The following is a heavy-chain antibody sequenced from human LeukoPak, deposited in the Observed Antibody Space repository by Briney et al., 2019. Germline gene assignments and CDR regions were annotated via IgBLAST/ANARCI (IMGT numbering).Heavy chain of an antibody. J-gene: IGHJ4*02. Sequence: PGGSLRLSCAASGFTFSSYGMHWVRQAPGKGLEWVAVISYDGSNKYYADSVKGRFTISRDYSKNTLYLQMNSLRAEDTAVYYCAKDDPGIAVAGADLFDYWGQGTLVTVSS. CDR3: AKDDPGIAVAGADLFDY. CDR1: GFTFSSYG. CDR2: ISYDGSNK. V-gene: IGHV3-30*18. D-gene: IGHD6-19*01.